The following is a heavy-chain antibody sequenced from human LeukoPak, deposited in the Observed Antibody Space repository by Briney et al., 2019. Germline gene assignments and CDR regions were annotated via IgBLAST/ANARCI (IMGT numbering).Heavy chain of an antibody. Sequence: PGGSLRLSCAASGFTFSSYAMSWVRQAPGKGLEWVANIKQDGSEKSYAGSVTGRFTISRDNAKNSLYMQMNSLRAEDTAVYYCVRQRRYCSGDSCYQRTFDYWGQGTLVTVSS. V-gene: IGHV3-7*01. CDR1: GFTFSSYA. CDR3: VRQRRYCSGDSCYQRTFDY. D-gene: IGHD2-15*01. CDR2: IKQDGSEK. J-gene: IGHJ4*02.